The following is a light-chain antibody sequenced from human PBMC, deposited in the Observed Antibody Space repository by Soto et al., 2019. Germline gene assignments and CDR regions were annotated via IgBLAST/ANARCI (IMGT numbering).Light chain of an antibody. Sequence: EIVMTQSPATLSVSPGERATLSCRASQSVSSKLAWYQQKPGQGPRLLIYGASTRATGIPARFSGSGSGTEFNLTISSLQSEDFAVYYCQHYSTWLWTFGKGTKVEIK. V-gene: IGKV3-15*01. J-gene: IGKJ1*01. CDR2: GAS. CDR3: QHYSTWLWT. CDR1: QSVSSK.